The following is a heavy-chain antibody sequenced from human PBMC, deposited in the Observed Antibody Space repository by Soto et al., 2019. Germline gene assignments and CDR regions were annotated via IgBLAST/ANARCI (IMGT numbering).Heavy chain of an antibody. V-gene: IGHV4-31*03. CDR1: GGSISSGGYY. CDR2: IYYSGST. Sequence: VQLQESGPGLVKPSQTLSLTCTGSGGSISSGGYYWSWIRRNPGKGREWIGYIYYSGSTYYNTGLESRVTITVDTSKTQFYLKLSSVTAADTAVYYCASTPYGFYPWGQEALVTVSS. J-gene: IGHJ5*02. CDR3: ASTPYGFYP.